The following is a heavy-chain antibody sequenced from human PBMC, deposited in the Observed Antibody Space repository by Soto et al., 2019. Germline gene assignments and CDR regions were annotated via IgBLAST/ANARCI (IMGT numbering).Heavy chain of an antibody. CDR1: GRTFSSYA. V-gene: IGHV1-69*13. CDR2: IIPIFGTA. CDR3: ARENSSWRIEYFQH. Sequence: SVKVSCKASGRTFSSYAISWVRQAPGQGLEWMGGIIPIFGTANYAQKFQGRVTITADESTSTAYMELSSLRSEDTAVYYCARENSSWRIEYFQHWGQGTLVTVSS. D-gene: IGHD6-13*01. J-gene: IGHJ1*01.